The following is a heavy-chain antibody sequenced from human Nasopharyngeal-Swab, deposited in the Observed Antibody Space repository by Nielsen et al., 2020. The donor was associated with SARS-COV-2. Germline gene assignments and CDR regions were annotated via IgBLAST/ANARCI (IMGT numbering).Heavy chain of an antibody. CDR2: IYPGDSDT. D-gene: IGHD6-19*01. J-gene: IGHJ6*02. Sequence: VRQVPGKGLEWMGIIYPGDSDTRYSPSFQGQVTISADKSISTAYLQWSSLKASDTAMYYCARAVAGTYYYYGMDVWGQGTTVTVSS. V-gene: IGHV5-51*01. CDR3: ARAVAGTYYYYGMDV.